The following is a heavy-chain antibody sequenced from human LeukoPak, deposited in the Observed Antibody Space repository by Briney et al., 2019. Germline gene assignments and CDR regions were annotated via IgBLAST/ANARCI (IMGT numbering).Heavy chain of an antibody. CDR1: GFTFSSHW. CDR3: ARSGSDNDAFDI. J-gene: IGHJ3*02. D-gene: IGHD6-19*01. V-gene: IGHV3-74*01. CDR2: IKYDASST. Sequence: GGSLRLSCSDSGFTFSSHWMHWVRQAPGKGLVWVSRIKYDASSTSYADSVKGRFTISRDNAKNSLYLQMNSLRAEDTAVYYCARSGSDNDAFDIWGQGTMVTVSS.